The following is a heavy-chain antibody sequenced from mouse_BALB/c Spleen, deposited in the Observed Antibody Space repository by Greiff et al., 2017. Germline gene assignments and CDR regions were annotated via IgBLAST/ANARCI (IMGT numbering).Heavy chain of an antibody. J-gene: IGHJ3*01. CDR1: GFTFSSYA. CDR2: ISSGGSYT. CDR3: ASTARATFAY. D-gene: IGHD3-2*01. Sequence: EVKLVESGGGLVKPGGSLKLSCAASGFTFSSYAMSWVRQSPEKRLEWVAEISSGGSYTYYPDTVTGRFTISRDNAKNTLYLEMSSLRSEDTAMYYCASTARATFAYWGQGTLVTVSA. V-gene: IGHV5-9-4*01.